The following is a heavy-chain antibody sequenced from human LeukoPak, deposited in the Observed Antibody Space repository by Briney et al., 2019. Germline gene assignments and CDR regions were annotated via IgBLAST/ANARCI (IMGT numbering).Heavy chain of an antibody. V-gene: IGHV3-15*01. CDR3: TTVTPSGSYGLEVPFDL. CDR2: IKSKTDGGTT. J-gene: IGHJ2*01. D-gene: IGHD1-26*01. Sequence: GGSLRLSCAASGFTFSNAWMSWVRQAPGKGLEWVGRIKSKTDGGTTDYAAPVKGRFTISRDDSKNTLYLQMNSLKTEDTAVYYCTTVTPSGSYGLEVPFDLWGRGTLVTVSS. CDR1: GFTFSNAW.